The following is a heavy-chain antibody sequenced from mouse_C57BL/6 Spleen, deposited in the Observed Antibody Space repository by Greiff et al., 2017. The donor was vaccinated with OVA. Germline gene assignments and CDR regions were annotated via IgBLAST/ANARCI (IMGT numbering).Heavy chain of an antibody. D-gene: IGHD2-5*01. V-gene: IGHV5-17*01. CDR3: ANSNHDY. Sequence: EVKVEESGGGLVKPGGSLKLSCAASGFTFSDYGMHWVRQAPEKGLEWVAYISSGSSTIYYADTVKGRFTISRDNAKNTLFLQMTSLRSEDTAMYYCANSNHDYWGQGTTLTVSS. CDR2: ISSGSSTI. CDR1: GFTFSDYG. J-gene: IGHJ2*01.